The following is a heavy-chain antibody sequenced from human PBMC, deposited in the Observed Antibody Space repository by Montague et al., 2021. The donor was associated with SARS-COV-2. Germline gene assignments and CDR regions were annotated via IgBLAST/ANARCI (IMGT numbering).Heavy chain of an antibody. J-gene: IGHJ5*02. CDR1: GGSISSYY. V-gene: IGHV4-59*01. CDR2: IYYSGST. Sequence: SETRSLTCTVSGGSISSYYWSWIRQPPGKGLEWIGYIYYSGSTNYNPSLKSRVTISVDTSKNQFSLKLSSVTAADTAVYYCAREKADFWSGLNGWFDPWGQGTLVTVSS. D-gene: IGHD3-3*01. CDR3: AREKADFWSGLNGWFDP.